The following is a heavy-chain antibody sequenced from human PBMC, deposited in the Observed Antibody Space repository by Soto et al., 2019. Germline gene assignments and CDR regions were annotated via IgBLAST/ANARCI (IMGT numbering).Heavy chain of an antibody. CDR3: TRAPLGIIVAPDF. Sequence: VKVSCKTFGYSFSSYGISWLRQAPGQGLEWMGIINPYGGAATYAEKFQGRVTMTKDTSTATDYMELSSLRSEDTAVYYCTRAPLGIIVAPDFWGQGTLVTVSS. D-gene: IGHD3-22*01. CDR1: GYSFSSYG. V-gene: IGHV1-46*01. J-gene: IGHJ4*02. CDR2: INPYGGAA.